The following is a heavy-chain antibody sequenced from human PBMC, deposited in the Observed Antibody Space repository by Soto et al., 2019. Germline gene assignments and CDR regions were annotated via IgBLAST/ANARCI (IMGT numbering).Heavy chain of an antibody. J-gene: IGHJ3*02. CDR1: GGSVNTAGYS. Sequence: QLQLQESCSGLVKPSQTLSLSCAVSGGSVNTAGYSWSWIRQPPGKGLEWIGYIYHSVSTYYTPSLKSRVTISLDRSNNHFSLQLTSVTAADTAVYYCARVPIYYDSSGYYHYGTFDIWGQGTMVSVSS. D-gene: IGHD3-22*01. CDR2: IYHSVST. V-gene: IGHV4-30-2*01. CDR3: ARVPIYYDSSGYYHYGTFDI.